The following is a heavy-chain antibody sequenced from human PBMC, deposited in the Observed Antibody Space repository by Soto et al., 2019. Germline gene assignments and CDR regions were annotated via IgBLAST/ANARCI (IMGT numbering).Heavy chain of an antibody. CDR3: AKDPEWLQLDY. CDR2: ISYDGSNK. J-gene: IGHJ4*02. V-gene: IGHV3-30*18. CDR1: RFTFSSYG. Sequence: QVQLVESGGGVVQPGRSLRLYYAASRFTFSSYGMHWVRQAPGKGLEWVAVISYDGSNKYYADSVKGRFTISRDNSKNTLYLQMNSLRAEDTAVYYCAKDPEWLQLDYWGQGTLVTVSS. D-gene: IGHD5-12*01.